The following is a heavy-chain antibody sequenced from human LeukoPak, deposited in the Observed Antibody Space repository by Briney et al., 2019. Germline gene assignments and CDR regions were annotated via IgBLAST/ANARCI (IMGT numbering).Heavy chain of an antibody. Sequence: GGSLRLPCAASGFTFSSYWMHWVRQAPGKGLVWVSRINSDGSSTSYADSVKGRFTISRDNAKNTLYLQMNSLRAEDTAVYYCARGRYYDSGGYQAAFDIWGQGTMVTVSS. V-gene: IGHV3-74*01. J-gene: IGHJ3*02. CDR1: GFTFSSYW. CDR2: INSDGSST. CDR3: ARGRYYDSGGYQAAFDI. D-gene: IGHD3-22*01.